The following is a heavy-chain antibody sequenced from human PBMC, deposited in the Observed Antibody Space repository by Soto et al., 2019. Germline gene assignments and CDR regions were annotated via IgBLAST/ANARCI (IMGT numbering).Heavy chain of an antibody. CDR2: IIPILGIA. Sequence: ASVKVSCKASGGTFSIYTISWVRQAPGQGLEWMGRIIPILGIANYAQKFQGRVTITADKSTSTAYMELSSLRSEDTAVYYCAINARWVPAPHNYTHVCDKTITLSVS. CDR3: AINARWVPAPHNYTHV. CDR1: GGTFSIYT. J-gene: IGHJ6*03. D-gene: IGHD1-1*01. V-gene: IGHV1-69*02.